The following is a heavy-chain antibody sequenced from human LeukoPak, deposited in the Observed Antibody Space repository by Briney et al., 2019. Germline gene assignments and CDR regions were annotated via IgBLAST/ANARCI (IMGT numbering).Heavy chain of an antibody. V-gene: IGHV3-74*03. CDR2: INGDERST. J-gene: IGHJ3*02. Sequence: PGGSLRLSGAASGFSFNSYWMHWVRQAPGKGLVWVSHINGDERSTTYADSVKGRFTISRDNAKNTLYLEMNSLRAEDTAVYYCARARRRGCDVVDIWGHGTMVTVSS. CDR3: ARARRRGCDVVDI. CDR1: GFSFNSYW.